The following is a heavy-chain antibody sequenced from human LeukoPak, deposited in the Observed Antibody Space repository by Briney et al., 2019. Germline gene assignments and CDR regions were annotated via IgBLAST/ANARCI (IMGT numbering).Heavy chain of an antibody. CDR2: IRHDGHT. J-gene: IGHJ3*01. V-gene: IGHV4-38-2*02. Sequence: SETLSLTCTVSGYFSTSYYWGWIRQPPGKGLEWIASIRHDGHTYYNASLKSQVTISIDMSGNQFSLRLNSLTPADTAVYYCARQVATKGEWAFDVWGQGTMVTVSS. D-gene: IGHD5-12*01. CDR1: GYFSTSYY. CDR3: ARQVATKGEWAFDV.